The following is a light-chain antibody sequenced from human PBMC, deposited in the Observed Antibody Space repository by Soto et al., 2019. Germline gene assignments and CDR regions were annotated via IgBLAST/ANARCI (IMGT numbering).Light chain of an antibody. Sequence: EIVLTQSPATLSVSPGDKATLSCRASQSVSSDLAWYQQKPGQAPRLLLYGASTRATSVPARFSGSGSGTEFTLTISSLQSEDFAVYYCQQYNKWPRGTFGQGTKVEIK. V-gene: IGKV3-15*01. CDR2: GAS. J-gene: IGKJ1*01. CDR3: QQYNKWPRGT. CDR1: QSVSSD.